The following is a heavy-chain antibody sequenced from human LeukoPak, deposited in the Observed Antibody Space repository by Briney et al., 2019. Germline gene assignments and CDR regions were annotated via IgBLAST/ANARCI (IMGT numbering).Heavy chain of an antibody. CDR1: GYSFTTYW. J-gene: IGHJ4*02. CDR3: ARRGDSSAYYNY. Sequence: GESLKISCTASGYSFTTYWIGWVRQKPGKGLEWMGIIYPNDSDTRYSPSFQGQVTFSADKSIGTAYLQWSSLKASDTAMYYCARRGDSSAYYNYWGQGTLVTVSS. V-gene: IGHV5-51*01. CDR2: IYPNDSDT. D-gene: IGHD3-22*01.